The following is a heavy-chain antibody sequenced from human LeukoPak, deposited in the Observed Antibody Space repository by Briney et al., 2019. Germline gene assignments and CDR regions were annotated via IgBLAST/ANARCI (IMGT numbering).Heavy chain of an antibody. CDR2: ISPYSGDT. V-gene: IGHV1-18*01. CDR3: ARDYDFWSISG. D-gene: IGHD3-3*01. J-gene: IGHJ4*02. CDR1: GYIFIDYG. Sequence: GASVKVSCKASGYIFIDYGISWVRQAPGQGLEWMGWISPYSGDTYHAQNLQGRVTMTTDTSTSTAYMEVMSLRSDDTAVYYCARDYDFWSISGWGQGTLVTVFS.